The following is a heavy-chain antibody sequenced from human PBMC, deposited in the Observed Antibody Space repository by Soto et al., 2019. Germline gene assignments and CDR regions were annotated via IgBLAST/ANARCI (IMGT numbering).Heavy chain of an antibody. CDR2: IYYTGSP. V-gene: IGHV4-59*01. CDR1: NGSISTYY. J-gene: IGHJ4*02. CDR3: ARSRSTRQPFDY. Sequence: PSETLSLTCTVSNGSISTYYWSWIRQPPGRSLEWIGHIYYTGSPTYNPSLKGRVTISENTSKKTVSLTLISVTAEDTAVYYCARSRSTRQPFDYWGRGTLVTVSS. D-gene: IGHD5-12*01.